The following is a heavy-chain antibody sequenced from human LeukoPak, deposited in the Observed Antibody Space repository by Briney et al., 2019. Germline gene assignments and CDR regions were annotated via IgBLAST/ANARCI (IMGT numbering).Heavy chain of an antibody. CDR3: AKVYSSWYHDY. CDR1: GFTFSSYA. Sequence: PGGSLRLSCAASGFTFSSYAMSWVRQVPGKGLEWVSSTSASGETSYHAESVKGRFTISRDNSKNTLYLQMNSLRAEDTAVYFCAKVYSSWYHDYWGQGTLVTVSS. D-gene: IGHD6-13*01. V-gene: IGHV3-23*01. CDR2: TSASGETS. J-gene: IGHJ4*02.